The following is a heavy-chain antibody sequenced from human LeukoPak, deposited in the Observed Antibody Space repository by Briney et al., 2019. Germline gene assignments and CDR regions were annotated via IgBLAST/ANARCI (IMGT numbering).Heavy chain of an antibody. Sequence: ASVKVSCKVSGYTLTELSMHWVRQAPGKGLEGMGGFDPEDGETIYAQKFQGRVTMTEDTSTDTAYMELSSLRSEDTAVYYCATDVYSSGRFDYWGQGTLVTVSS. D-gene: IGHD6-19*01. CDR3: ATDVYSSGRFDY. CDR1: GYTLTELS. V-gene: IGHV1-24*01. J-gene: IGHJ4*02. CDR2: FDPEDGET.